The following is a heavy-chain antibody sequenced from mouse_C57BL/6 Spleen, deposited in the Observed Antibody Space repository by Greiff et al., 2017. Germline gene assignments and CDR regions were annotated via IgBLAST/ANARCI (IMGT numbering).Heavy chain of an antibody. V-gene: IGHV1-15*01. D-gene: IGHD1-1*01. CDR3: TRTLYYYGSRGG. CDR2: IDPETGGT. Sequence: SGAELVRPGASVTLSCKASGYTFTDYEMHWVKQTPVHGLEWIGAIDPETGGTAYNQKFKGKAILTADKSSSTAYMELRSLTSEDSAVYYCTRTLYYYGSRGGWGQGTTLTVSS. CDR1: GYTFTDYE. J-gene: IGHJ2*01.